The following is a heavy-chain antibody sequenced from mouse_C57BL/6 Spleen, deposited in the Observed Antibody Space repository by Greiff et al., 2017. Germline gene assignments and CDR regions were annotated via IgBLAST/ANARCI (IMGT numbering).Heavy chain of an antibody. J-gene: IGHJ4*01. CDR1: GYSFTDYN. Sequence: VQLQQSGPELVKPGASVKISCKASGYSFTDYNMNWVKQSNGKSLEWIGVINPNYGTTSYNQKFKGKATLTVDQSSSTAYMQLNSLTPEDSAVYYCARNYYYGPPRLLDYWGQGTSVTVSS. V-gene: IGHV1-39*01. CDR3: ARNYYYGPPRLLDY. CDR2: INPNYGTT. D-gene: IGHD1-1*01.